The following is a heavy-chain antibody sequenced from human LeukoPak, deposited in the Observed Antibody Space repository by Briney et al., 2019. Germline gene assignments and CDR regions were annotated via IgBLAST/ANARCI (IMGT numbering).Heavy chain of an antibody. Sequence: GGSLRLSCAASGLTFSVAGMHCVRQAPGKGMEWVSAISGNGGSTYYADSVKGRFTISRDNSKSTLYLQMNRLRAEDTAIYYCAKGSGSGTTCYPLDYWGQGTLVTVSS. CDR1: GLTFSVAG. J-gene: IGHJ4*02. V-gene: IGHV3-23*01. D-gene: IGHD6-19*01. CDR3: AKGSGSGTTCYPLDY. CDR2: ISGNGGST.